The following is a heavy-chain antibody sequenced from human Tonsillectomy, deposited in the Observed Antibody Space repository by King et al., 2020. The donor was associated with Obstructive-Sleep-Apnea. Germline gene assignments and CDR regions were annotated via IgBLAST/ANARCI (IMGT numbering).Heavy chain of an antibody. CDR2: IWYDGSNK. D-gene: IGHD4-17*01. Sequence: VQLVESGGGVVQPGRSLRLSCAASGFTFSSYGMHWVPQAPGKGLEWVAVIWYDGSNKYYADSVKGRFTISRDNSKNTLYLQMNSLRAEDTAVYYCAREGSYGDYVDAFDIWGQGTMVTVSS. CDR3: AREGSYGDYVDAFDI. J-gene: IGHJ3*02. CDR1: GFTFSSYG. V-gene: IGHV3-33*01.